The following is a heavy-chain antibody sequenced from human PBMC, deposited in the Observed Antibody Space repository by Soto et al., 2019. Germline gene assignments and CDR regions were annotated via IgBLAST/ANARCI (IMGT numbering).Heavy chain of an antibody. Sequence: QVQLVQSGAEVKKPGSSVKVSCKASGGTFSSYAISWVRQAPGQGLEWMGGIIPIFGTANYAQKFQGRVTITADKSTSTAYKELRSLRSEDTAVYYCARDGTRYCSSTSCSDYSYYGMDVWGQGTTVTVSS. J-gene: IGHJ6*02. D-gene: IGHD2-2*01. CDR3: ARDGTRYCSSTSCSDYSYYGMDV. V-gene: IGHV1-69*06. CDR1: GGTFSSYA. CDR2: IIPIFGTA.